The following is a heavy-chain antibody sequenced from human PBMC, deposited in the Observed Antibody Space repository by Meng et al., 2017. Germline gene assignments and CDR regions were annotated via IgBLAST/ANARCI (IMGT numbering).Heavy chain of an antibody. V-gene: IGHV4-34*02. CDR1: GGYFMCYY. CDR3: ARGVRSKIQQLIPGRPTYVDL. Sequence: QRWGCGSLNAVVSPARAGVVCGGYFMCYYWTWTRQPPGRGLEWIGESSNGGTTNCNPSLTSRVTISLDTSKSQFSLKLTSVTGADTAVYFCARGVRSKIQQLIPGRPTYVDLWSQGNLVTVSS. J-gene: IGHJ4*02. CDR2: SSNGGTT. D-gene: IGHD6-13*01.